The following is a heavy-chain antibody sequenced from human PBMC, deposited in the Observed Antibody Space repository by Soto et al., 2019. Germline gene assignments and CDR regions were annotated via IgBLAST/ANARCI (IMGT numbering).Heavy chain of an antibody. CDR1: GFTFRSYP. V-gene: IGHV3-23*01. CDR3: AFNSGSGSYYFDY. J-gene: IGHJ4*02. Sequence: EVQLLESGGGLVQPGGSLRLSCAASGFTFRSYPMWWVRQAPGKGLESVSAIRGGGETTYYADSVKGRFTISRDNSKNTLYLQMNSLRAEDTAVYYCAFNSGSGSYYFDYWGQGTLVTVSS. CDR2: IRGGGETT. D-gene: IGHD3-10*01.